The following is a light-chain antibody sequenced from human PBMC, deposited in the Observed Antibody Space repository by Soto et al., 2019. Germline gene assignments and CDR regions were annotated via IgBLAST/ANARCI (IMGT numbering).Light chain of an antibody. J-gene: IGLJ2*01. CDR2: DVT. Sequence: QSALTQPASVSGSPGQSITISCTGTSSDVGGYDYVSWYQHHPGKAPKLMIYDVTIRPLGVSNRFSGSKSGNTASLTISGLQAEDEADYFCSSYTCSSTLHVVFGGGTKLTVL. V-gene: IGLV2-14*03. CDR3: SSYTCSSTLHVV. CDR1: SSDVGGYDY.